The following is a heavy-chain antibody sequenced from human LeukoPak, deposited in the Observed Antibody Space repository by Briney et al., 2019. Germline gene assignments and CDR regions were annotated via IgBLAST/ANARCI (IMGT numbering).Heavy chain of an antibody. Sequence: PGGSLRLSCAASGFSFISCSMNWVRQAPGKGLEWVSYISSTSSSIYYADSVKGRFTISRDNAKNSLYLQMNSLRAEDTAVYYCARRAYDYGDFGYWGQGTLVTVSS. CDR3: ARRAYDYGDFGY. CDR1: GFSFISCS. J-gene: IGHJ4*02. V-gene: IGHV3-48*01. CDR2: ISSTSSSI. D-gene: IGHD4-17*01.